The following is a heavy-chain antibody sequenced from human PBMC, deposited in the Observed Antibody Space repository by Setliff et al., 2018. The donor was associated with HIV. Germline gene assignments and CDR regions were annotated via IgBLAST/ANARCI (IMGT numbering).Heavy chain of an antibody. CDR1: GFSFGDHY. D-gene: IGHD2-15*01. Sequence: AGGSLRLSCAGSGFSFGDHYVAWIRQSPGKGLEWISYISHSGTYTNYADSMKGRFTISRDNSKNVVYLQMNSLTAEDAAIYYCARRTLGFDAAGALDYWGQGTLVTVSS. J-gene: IGHJ4*02. V-gene: IGHV3-11*03. CDR2: ISHSGTYT. CDR3: ARRTLGFDAAGALDY.